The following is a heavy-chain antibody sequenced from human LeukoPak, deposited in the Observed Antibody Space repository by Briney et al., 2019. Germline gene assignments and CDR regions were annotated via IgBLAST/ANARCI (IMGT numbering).Heavy chain of an antibody. CDR1: GGTFSSYA. J-gene: IGHJ4*02. CDR3: ARDVYSSGWAGGFCDY. CDR2: IIPILGIA. V-gene: IGHV1-69*04. D-gene: IGHD6-19*01. Sequence: SVKVSCKASGGTFSSYAISWVRQAPGQGLEWMGRIIPILGIANYAQKFQGRVTITADKSTSTAYMELSSLRSEDTAVYYCARDVYSSGWAGGFCDYWGQGTLVTVSS.